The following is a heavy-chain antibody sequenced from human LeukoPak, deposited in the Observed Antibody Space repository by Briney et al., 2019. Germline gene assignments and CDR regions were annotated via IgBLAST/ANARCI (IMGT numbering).Heavy chain of an antibody. Sequence: GGSLRLSCAASGFTFSSHWMHWVRQAPGKGLVWVSRINSDRSSTTYADSVKGRFTISRDNAKNTLYLQMNSLRAEDTAVYYCARRDYYDSSGYRVDFWGQGALVTVSS. D-gene: IGHD3-22*01. CDR1: GFTFSSHW. J-gene: IGHJ4*02. CDR3: ARRDYYDSSGYRVDF. V-gene: IGHV3-74*01. CDR2: INSDRSST.